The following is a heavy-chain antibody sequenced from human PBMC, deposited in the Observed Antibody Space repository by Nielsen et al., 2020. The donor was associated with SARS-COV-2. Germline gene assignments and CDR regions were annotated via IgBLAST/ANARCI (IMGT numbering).Heavy chain of an antibody. V-gene: IGHV1-3*01. CDR2: INPDNGDT. D-gene: IGHD2-21*02. CDR1: GYTFIYYG. CDR3: ARGPEHCAADCYSPFYCGMDV. Sequence: ASVKVSCKASGYTFIYYGLHWVRQAPGQGLEWVGWINPDNGDTKYSQNFQDRVSITRDTSANTAYMELSSLRSEDTAVYYCARGPEHCAADCYSPFYCGMDVWGQGTTVTVSS. J-gene: IGHJ6*02.